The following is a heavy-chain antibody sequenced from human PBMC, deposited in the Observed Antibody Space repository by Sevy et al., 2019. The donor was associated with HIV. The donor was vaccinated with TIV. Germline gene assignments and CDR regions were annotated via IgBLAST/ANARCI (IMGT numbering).Heavy chain of an antibody. Sequence: ASVKVSCKASGYTFTTYDFNWVRQATGQGLEWMGWMNPNSGNTGYAQKFQGRVTMTRNTSMSTAYMELTSLRSEDTAVYYCATGPSWTGNYYYFDFWGQGTLVTVSS. CDR3: ATGPSWTGNYYYFDF. CDR2: MNPNSGNT. CDR1: GYTFTTYD. V-gene: IGHV1-8*01. J-gene: IGHJ4*02. D-gene: IGHD1-26*01.